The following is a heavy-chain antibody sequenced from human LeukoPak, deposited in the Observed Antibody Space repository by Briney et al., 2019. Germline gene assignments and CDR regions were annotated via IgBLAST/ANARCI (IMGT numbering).Heavy chain of an antibody. CDR2: INSDGSST. CDR1: GFTFSSNW. V-gene: IGHV3-74*01. Sequence: PGGSLRLSCPASGFTFSSNWMHWVRQAPGKGLAWVSRINSDGSSTSYADSVKGRFTISRDNAKNTLYLQMNSLRAEDTAVYYCAREMVVNPYWGQGTLVTVSS. CDR3: AREMVVNPY. J-gene: IGHJ4*02. D-gene: IGHD2-15*01.